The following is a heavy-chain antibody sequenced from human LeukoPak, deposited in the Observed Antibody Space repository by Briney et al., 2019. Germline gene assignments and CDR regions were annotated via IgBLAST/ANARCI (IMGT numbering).Heavy chain of an antibody. V-gene: IGHV1-46*01. J-gene: IGHJ5*02. CDR2: INPSGGST. CDR3: ATEPYYYDSNSNWFDP. D-gene: IGHD3-22*01. CDR1: GYTFTSYY. Sequence: ASVKVYCKASGYTFTSYYMHWVRQAPGQGLEWMGIINPSGGSTSYAQKFQGRVTMTRDTSTSTVYMELSSLRSEDTAVYYCATEPYYYDSNSNWFDPWGQGTLVTVSS.